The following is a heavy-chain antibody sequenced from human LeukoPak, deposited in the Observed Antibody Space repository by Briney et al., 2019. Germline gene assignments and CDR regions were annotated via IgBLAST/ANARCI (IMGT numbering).Heavy chain of an antibody. J-gene: IGHJ4*02. CDR2: ISWNSGSI. D-gene: IGHD3-22*01. V-gene: IGHV3-9*01. Sequence: GGSLRLSCAASGFTFDDYAMHWVRQAPGKGLEWVSGISWNSGSIGYADSVKGRFTISRDNAKNSLYLQMNGLRAEDTALYYCAKDPEYYYDSSGYYDYWGQGTLVTVSS. CDR1: GFTFDDYA. CDR3: AKDPEYYYDSSGYYDY.